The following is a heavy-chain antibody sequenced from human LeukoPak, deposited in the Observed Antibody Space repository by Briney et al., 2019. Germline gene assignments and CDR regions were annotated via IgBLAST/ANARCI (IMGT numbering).Heavy chain of an antibody. J-gene: IGHJ4*02. CDR2: INHSGRT. Sequence: LEALSLTCAVYGGSFSGYYWSWIRQPPGRGLEWIGEINHSGRTNYNPSLKSRVTISVDTSRNHFSLKASSVTAADTAVYYCARHAEGDYDSSGYYHGNYFDYWGQGTLVTVSS. V-gene: IGHV4-34*01. CDR3: ARHAEGDYDSSGYYHGNYFDY. CDR1: GGSFSGYY. D-gene: IGHD3-22*01.